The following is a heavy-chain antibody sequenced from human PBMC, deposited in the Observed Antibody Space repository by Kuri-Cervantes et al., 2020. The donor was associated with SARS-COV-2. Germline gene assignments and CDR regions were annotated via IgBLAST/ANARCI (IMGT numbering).Heavy chain of an antibody. V-gene: IGHV3-21*04. J-gene: IGHJ6*03. D-gene: IGHD3-10*01. CDR2: ISSSSSYI. Sequence: GESLKISCAASGFTFSSYAMHWVRQAPGKGLEWVSSISSSSSYIYYADSVKGRFTISRDNAKNSLYLQMNSLRAEDTAVYYCAKGGSRSPYEYGFGELWGVSYYYMDVWGKGTTVTVSS. CDR1: GFTFSSYA. CDR3: AKGGSRSPYEYGFGELWGVSYYYMDV.